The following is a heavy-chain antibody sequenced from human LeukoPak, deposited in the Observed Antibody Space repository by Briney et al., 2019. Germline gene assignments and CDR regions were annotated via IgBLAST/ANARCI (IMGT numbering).Heavy chain of an antibody. CDR1: GGTFSSYA. CDR3: AGRWLVLYYLDY. Sequence: GASVKASCKASGGTFSSYAISWVRQAPGQGLEWMGGIIPIFGTANYAQKFQGRVTITADESTSTAYMELSSLRSEDTAVYYCAGRWLVLYYLDYWGQGTLVTVSS. CDR2: IIPIFGTA. V-gene: IGHV1-69*13. J-gene: IGHJ4*02. D-gene: IGHD6-19*01.